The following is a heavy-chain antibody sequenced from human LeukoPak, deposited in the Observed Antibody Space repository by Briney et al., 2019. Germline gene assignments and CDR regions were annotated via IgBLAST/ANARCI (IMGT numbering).Heavy chain of an antibody. V-gene: IGHV1-2*02. J-gene: IGHJ6*03. CDR2: INPNSGGT. Sequence: VSVKVSCKASGYTFTGYYIHWVRQAPGQGLEWMGWINPNSGGTNYAQKFQGRVTMTRDTSISTAYMELSRLRSDDTAVYYCARGPVYSSSSYYYYYMDVWGKGTTVTVSS. D-gene: IGHD6-6*01. CDR3: ARGPVYSSSSYYYYYMDV. CDR1: GYTFTGYY.